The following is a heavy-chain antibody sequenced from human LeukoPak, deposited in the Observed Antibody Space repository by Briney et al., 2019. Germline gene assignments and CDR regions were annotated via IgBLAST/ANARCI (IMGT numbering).Heavy chain of an antibody. J-gene: IGHJ5*01. CDR3: ARGSDWFDS. Sequence: ASVKVSCKTSGYIFSSDNINWVRQAPGQGLEWMGWVGTYTGNINYAQKFQGRVTMTTDTSTNTANMELRSLRSDDTAVYYCARGSDWFDSLGQGTLVTVSS. CDR2: VGTYTGNI. V-gene: IGHV1-18*04. CDR1: GYIFSSDN.